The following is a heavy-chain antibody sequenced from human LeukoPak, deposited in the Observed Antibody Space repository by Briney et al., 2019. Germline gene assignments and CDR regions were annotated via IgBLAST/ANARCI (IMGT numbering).Heavy chain of an antibody. CDR1: GFSFSDYY. CDR3: ARDRITMVRGVPDHHRSFFDY. J-gene: IGHJ4*02. D-gene: IGHD3-10*01. CDR2: ISSRSTYI. Sequence: PGGSLRLSCTASGFSFSDYYMSWIRQAPGKGLEWISYISSRSTYISDADSVKGRFTISRDNSKNTLYLQMNSLRAEDTAVYYCARDRITMVRGVPDHHRSFFDYWGQGTLVTVSS. V-gene: IGHV3-11*06.